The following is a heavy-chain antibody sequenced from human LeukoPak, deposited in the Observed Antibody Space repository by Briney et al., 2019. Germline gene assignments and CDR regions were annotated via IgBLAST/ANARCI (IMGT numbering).Heavy chain of an antibody. V-gene: IGHV1-2*06. J-gene: IGHJ4*02. CDR2: INPNSGGT. Sequence: ASVKVSCKASGYTFTGYYMHWVRQAPGQGLEWMGRINPNSGGTNYAQKFQGRVTMTRDTSISTAYMELSRLRSDDTAVYYCASSTPLYSSGWSALNYWGQGTLVTVSS. CDR3: ASSTPLYSSGWSALNY. CDR1: GYTFTGYY. D-gene: IGHD6-19*01.